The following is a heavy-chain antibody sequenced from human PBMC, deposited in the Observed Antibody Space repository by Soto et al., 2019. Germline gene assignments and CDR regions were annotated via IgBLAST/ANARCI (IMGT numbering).Heavy chain of an antibody. V-gene: IGHV3-30*18. CDR2: IPYDGSNK. CDR1: GFTFSSYG. D-gene: IGHD6-13*01. J-gene: IGHJ6*02. Sequence: GGSLRLSCAASGFTFSSYGMHWVRQAPGKGLEWVAVIPYDGSNKYYADSVKGRFTISRDNSKNTLYLQMNSLRAEDTAVYYCAKNVFRIAASGAYYGMDVWGQGTTVTVSS. CDR3: AKNVFRIAASGAYYGMDV.